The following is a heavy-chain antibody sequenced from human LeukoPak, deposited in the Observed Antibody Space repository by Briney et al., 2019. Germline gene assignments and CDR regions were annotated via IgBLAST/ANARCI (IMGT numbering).Heavy chain of an antibody. Sequence: GASVKVSCKASGGTFSSYAISWVRQAPGQGLEWMGGIIPIFGTANYAQKFQGRVTITADESTSTAYMELSSLRSKDTAVYYCARRAYLTGYPEADYYYYYMDVWGKGTTVTISS. CDR2: IIPIFGTA. J-gene: IGHJ6*03. V-gene: IGHV1-69*13. CDR3: ARRAYLTGYPEADYYYYYMDV. D-gene: IGHD3-9*01. CDR1: GGTFSSYA.